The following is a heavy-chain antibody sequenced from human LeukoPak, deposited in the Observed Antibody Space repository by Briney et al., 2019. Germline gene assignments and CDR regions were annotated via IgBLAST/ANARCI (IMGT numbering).Heavy chain of an antibody. D-gene: IGHD1-26*01. J-gene: IGHJ3*02. CDR2: IYYNGRT. V-gene: IGHV4-59*01. CDR3: ARNTTFVGATTNDAFDI. Sequence: SETLSLTCTVSGGSFSSYYWSWLRQPPGKGLEWIAYIYYNGRTSYNSSLKSRVTISVDMSKNQLSLKLASVPAADTAVYYCARNTTFVGATTNDAFDIWGQGTMVTVSS. CDR1: GGSFSSYY.